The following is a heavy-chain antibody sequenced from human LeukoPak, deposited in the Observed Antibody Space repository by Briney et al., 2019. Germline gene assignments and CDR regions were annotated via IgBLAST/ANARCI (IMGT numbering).Heavy chain of an antibody. CDR3: ARGTNYYDSENWFDP. CDR1: GGTFSSYA. D-gene: IGHD3-22*01. J-gene: IGHJ5*02. CDR2: ISAYNGNT. V-gene: IGHV1-18*01. Sequence: ASVKVSCKASGGTFSSYAISWVRQAPGQGLEWKGWISAYNGNTNYAQKLQGRVTMTTDTSTSTAYMELRSLRSDDTAVYYCARGTNYYDSENWFDPWGQGTLVTVSS.